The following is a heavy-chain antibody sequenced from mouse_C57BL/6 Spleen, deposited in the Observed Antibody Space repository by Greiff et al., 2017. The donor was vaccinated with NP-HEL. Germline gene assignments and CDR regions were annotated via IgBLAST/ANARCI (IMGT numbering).Heavy chain of an antibody. CDR3: AREVSYYFDY. Sequence: QVQLQQSGAELVKPGASVKISCKASGYAFSSYWMNWVKQRPGKGLEWIGQIYPGDGDTNYNGKFKGKATLTADKSSSTAYMQLSSLTSEASEVYFCAREVSYYFDYWGQGTTLTVSS. D-gene: IGHD6-2*01. CDR1: GYAFSSYW. CDR2: IYPGDGDT. J-gene: IGHJ2*01. V-gene: IGHV1-80*01.